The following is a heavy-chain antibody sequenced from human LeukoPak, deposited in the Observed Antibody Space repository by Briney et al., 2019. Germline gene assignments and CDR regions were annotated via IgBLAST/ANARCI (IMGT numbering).Heavy chain of an antibody. V-gene: IGHV4-34*01. J-gene: IGHJ4*02. CDR3: ARRLRGSGSPRASQHFDY. D-gene: IGHD3-10*01. Sequence: SETLSLTCAVYGGSFSGYYRSWIRQPPGKGLEWIGEINHSGSTNYNPSLKSRVTISVDTTKNQFSLKLSSVTAADTAVYYCARRLRGSGSPRASQHFDYWGQGTLVTVSS. CDR1: GGSFSGYY. CDR2: INHSGST.